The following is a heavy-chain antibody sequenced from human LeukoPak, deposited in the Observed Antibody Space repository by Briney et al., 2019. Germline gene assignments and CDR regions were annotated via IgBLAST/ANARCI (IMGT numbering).Heavy chain of an antibody. Sequence: GSLRLSCAASGFTVSSNYMSWVRQAPGKGLEWVSVIYSGGSTYYADSVKGRFTISRDNSKNTLYLQMNSLRAEDTAVYYCARDLLYYGSGSYYNGWGQGTLVTVSS. CDR2: IYSGGST. CDR1: GFTVSSNY. J-gene: IGHJ4*02. D-gene: IGHD3-10*01. V-gene: IGHV3-53*01. CDR3: ARDLLYYGSGSYYNG.